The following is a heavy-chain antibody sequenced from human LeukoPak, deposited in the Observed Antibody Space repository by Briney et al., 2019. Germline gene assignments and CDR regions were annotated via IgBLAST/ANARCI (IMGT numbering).Heavy chain of an antibody. CDR2: ISAYNGNT. D-gene: IGHD5-18*01. Sequence: ASVKVSCKASGYTFTSYGISWVRQAPVQGLECMGWISAYNGNTNYAQNLQGRVTMTTDTSTSTAYMELRSLRSDDTAVYYCARDRSGYSYVRYWGQGTLGTVSS. CDR3: ARDRSGYSYVRY. J-gene: IGHJ4*02. V-gene: IGHV1-18*01. CDR1: GYTFTSYG.